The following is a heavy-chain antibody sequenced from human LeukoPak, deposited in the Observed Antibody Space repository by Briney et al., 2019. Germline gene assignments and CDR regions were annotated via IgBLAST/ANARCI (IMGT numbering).Heavy chain of an antibody. J-gene: IGHJ5*02. D-gene: IGHD2-15*01. CDR2: IYSIGNT. CDR3: ARGLSHCSGASCSFT. CDR1: GFIVSNNY. V-gene: IGHV3-53*01. Sequence: GGSLRLSCAASGFIVSNNYMSWVRQAPGKGLKWVSVIYSIGNTYYADSVKGRFTISRDNSKNTLYLQMNGLRADDTAVYYCARGLSHCSGASCSFTWGQGTLVTVSP.